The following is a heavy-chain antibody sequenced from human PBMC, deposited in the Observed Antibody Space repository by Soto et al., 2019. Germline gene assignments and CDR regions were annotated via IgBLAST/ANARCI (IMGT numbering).Heavy chain of an antibody. D-gene: IGHD6-6*01. Sequence: PGGSLRLSCAASGFTFSIYGMQWVRHAPGKGLEWVAVISYDGSNKYYADSVKGRFTISRDNSKNTLYLQMNSLRAEDTAVYYCAKDRSSSSSGYYYYYGMDVWGQGTTVTVSS. CDR1: GFTFSIYG. J-gene: IGHJ6*02. V-gene: IGHV3-30*18. CDR3: AKDRSSSSSGYYYYYGMDV. CDR2: ISYDGSNK.